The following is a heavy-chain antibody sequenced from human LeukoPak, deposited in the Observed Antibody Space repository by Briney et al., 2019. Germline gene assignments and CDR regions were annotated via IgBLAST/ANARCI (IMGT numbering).Heavy chain of an antibody. Sequence: HPGMSLRLSCAASGFTFSSYEMNWVRQAPGKGLEWVSYISSSDSSVYYADSVEGRFTISRDNAKNSLYLQMNSLRAEDTAIYYCARDSIDQLYYYFDSWGQGTLVTVSS. CDR2: ISSSDSSV. CDR3: ARDSIDQLYYYFDS. V-gene: IGHV3-48*03. D-gene: IGHD3-10*01. CDR1: GFTFSSYE. J-gene: IGHJ4*02.